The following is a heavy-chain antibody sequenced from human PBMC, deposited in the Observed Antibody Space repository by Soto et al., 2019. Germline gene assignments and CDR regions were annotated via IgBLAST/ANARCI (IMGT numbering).Heavy chain of an antibody. CDR1: GFTFSSYG. J-gene: IGHJ4*02. D-gene: IGHD3-22*01. CDR3: AKDLLRGYYDTFIDY. V-gene: IGHV3-30*18. CDR2: ISYDGSNK. Sequence: LRLSCAASGFTFSSYGMHWVRQAPGKGLEWVAVISYDGSNKYYADSVKGRFTISRDNSKNTLYLQMNSLRAEDTAVYYCAKDLLRGYYDTFIDYWGQGTLVTVSS.